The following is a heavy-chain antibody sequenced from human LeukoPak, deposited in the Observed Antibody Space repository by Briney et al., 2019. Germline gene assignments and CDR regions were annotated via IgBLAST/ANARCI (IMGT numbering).Heavy chain of an antibody. D-gene: IGHD2/OR15-2a*01. CDR3: ARGFNRGPDHDY. Sequence: ASVKVSCKASGYTFTSYDINWVRQATGQGLEWMGWMNPNSGNTGYAQKFQGRVTMTRNTSISTAYMELSSLRSEDTAVYYCARGFNRGPDHDYWGQGTLVTVSS. CDR1: GYTFTSYD. J-gene: IGHJ4*02. CDR2: MNPNSGNT. V-gene: IGHV1-8*01.